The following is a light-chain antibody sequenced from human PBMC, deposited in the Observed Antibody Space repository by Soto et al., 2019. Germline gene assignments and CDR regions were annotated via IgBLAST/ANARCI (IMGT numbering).Light chain of an antibody. Sequence: QSVLTQPPSASGSPGQSVTISCTGTSSDVGGYNYVSWYQQHPGKAPKLMIYEVSKRPSGVPDRFSGSKSGNTASLTVSGLQAEDEADYYXSSYAGSNNFDVFGTGTKVTVL. CDR2: EVS. J-gene: IGLJ1*01. CDR3: SSYAGSNNFDV. CDR1: SSDVGGYNY. V-gene: IGLV2-8*01.